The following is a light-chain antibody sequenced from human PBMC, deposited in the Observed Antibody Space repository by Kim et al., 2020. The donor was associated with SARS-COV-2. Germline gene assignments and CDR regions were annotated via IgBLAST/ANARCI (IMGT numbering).Light chain of an antibody. CDR3: GSRDSDNHLGL. CDR2: DKT. CDR1: SLRFYY. J-gene: IGLJ2*01. Sequence: LGQTVRITCQGDSLRFYYASWYQQKPGQAPMLIVYDKTNRPSGIPDRFSGSTSGSTASLTITGAQAEDEADYYCGSRDSDNHLGLFGGGTKLTVL. V-gene: IGLV3-19*01.